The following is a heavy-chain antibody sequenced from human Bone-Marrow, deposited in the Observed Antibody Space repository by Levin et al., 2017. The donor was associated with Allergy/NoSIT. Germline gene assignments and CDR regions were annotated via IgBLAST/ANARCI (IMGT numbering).Heavy chain of an antibody. CDR2: INWDGGST. Sequence: GGSLRLSCATSKFIFDDYGMYWVRQAPGKGLEWVSAINWDGGSTGYADSVKGRFTISRDNAKNSLYLQMNSLRAEDTALYHCARHSSGWGSYYYFDLWGRGTLVTVSS. J-gene: IGHJ2*01. D-gene: IGHD6-19*01. CDR1: KFIFDDYG. CDR3: ARHSSGWGSYYYFDL. V-gene: IGHV3-20*01.